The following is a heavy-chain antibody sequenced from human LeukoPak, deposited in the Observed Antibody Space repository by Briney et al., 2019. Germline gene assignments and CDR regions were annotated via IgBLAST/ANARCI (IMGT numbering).Heavy chain of an antibody. D-gene: IGHD6-19*01. CDR2: ISYDGSNK. J-gene: IGHJ4*02. CDR3: AKGYSSGWTPAY. Sequence: GGSLRLSCAASGFTFSSYGMHWVRQAPGKGLEWVAVISYDGSNKYYADSVKGRFTISRDNSKNTLYLQMNSLRAEDTAVYYCAKGYSSGWTPAYWGQGTLVTVSS. V-gene: IGHV3-30*18. CDR1: GFTFSSYG.